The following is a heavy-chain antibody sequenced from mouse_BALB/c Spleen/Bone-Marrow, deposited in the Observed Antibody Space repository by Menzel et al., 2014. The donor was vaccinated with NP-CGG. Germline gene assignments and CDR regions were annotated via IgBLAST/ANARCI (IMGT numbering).Heavy chain of an antibody. V-gene: IGHV1S56*01. J-gene: IGHJ1*01. CDR1: GYTFTSYF. D-gene: IGHD2-14*01. CDR3: ACYRYDEYFDV. Sequence: QVQLQQSGPELVKPGASVKMSCKASGYTFTSYFIHWVKQRPGQGLEWIGWIYPGDGSTKYNEKFKGKTTLTADKSSSTAYMLLSSLTSEDSAIFFCACYRYDEYFDVWGAGTTVTVSS. CDR2: IYPGDGST.